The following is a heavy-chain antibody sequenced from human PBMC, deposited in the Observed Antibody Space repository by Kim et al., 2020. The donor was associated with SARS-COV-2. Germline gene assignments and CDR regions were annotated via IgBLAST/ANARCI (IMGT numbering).Heavy chain of an antibody. Sequence: GGSLRLSCAASGFTFSSYAMSWVRQAPGKGLEWVSAISGSGGSTYYADSVKGRFTISRDNSKNTLYLQMNSLRAEDTAVYYCAKGQSVPRGYSGYSNQGFDYWGQGTLVTVSS. CDR3: AKGQSVPRGYSGYSNQGFDY. V-gene: IGHV3-23*01. CDR1: GFTFSSYA. D-gene: IGHD5-12*01. CDR2: ISGSGGST. J-gene: IGHJ4*02.